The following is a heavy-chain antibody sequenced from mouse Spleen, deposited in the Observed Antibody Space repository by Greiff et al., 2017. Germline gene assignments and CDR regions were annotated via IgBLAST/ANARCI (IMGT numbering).Heavy chain of an antibody. D-gene: IGHD2-4*01. Sequence: EVQLQQSGAELVRPGASVKLSCTASGFNIKDDYMHWVKQRPEQGLEWIGWIDPENGDTEYASKFQGKATITADTSSNTAYLQLSSLTSEDTAVYYCTTLDDYDGIDYWGQGTTLTVSS. CDR2: IDPENGDT. CDR3: TTLDDYDGIDY. CDR1: GFNIKDDY. V-gene: IGHV14-4*01. J-gene: IGHJ2*01.